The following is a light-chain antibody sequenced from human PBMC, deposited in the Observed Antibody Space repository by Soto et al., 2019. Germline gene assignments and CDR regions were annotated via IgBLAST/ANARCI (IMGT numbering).Light chain of an antibody. CDR3: ASYAVSSVV. Sequence: QSALTQPPSASGSPGQSVTISCTGTSSDIGGYNYISWYQQHPGKAPKLMIYEVSKRPSGVPDRFSASKSGNTASLTVSGLQAEDEADYYCASYAVSSVVFGGGTSSPS. J-gene: IGLJ2*01. CDR2: EVS. V-gene: IGLV2-8*01. CDR1: SSDIGGYNY.